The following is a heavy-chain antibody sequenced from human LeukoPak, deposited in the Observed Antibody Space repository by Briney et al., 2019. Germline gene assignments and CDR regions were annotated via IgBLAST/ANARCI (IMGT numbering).Heavy chain of an antibody. V-gene: IGHV1-2*02. CDR2: INPYSGGT. CDR1: GYTFTGYY. Sequence: ASVKVSCKASGYTFTGYYMHWVRQAPGQGLEWMGWINPYSGGTNYAQKFQGRVTMARDTSISTAYMELSRLSFDDTAVYYCTSQDDYSNYGGVYWGQGTLVTVSS. J-gene: IGHJ4*02. CDR3: TSQDDYSNYGGVY. D-gene: IGHD4-11*01.